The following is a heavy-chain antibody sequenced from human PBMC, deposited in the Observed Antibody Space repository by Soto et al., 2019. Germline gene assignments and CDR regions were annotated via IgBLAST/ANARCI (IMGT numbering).Heavy chain of an antibody. V-gene: IGHV3-23*01. CDR1: GFTFSSYA. Sequence: GGSLRLSCAAFGFTFSSYAMSWVRQAPGKGLEWVSAISGSGGSTYYADSVKGRFTISRDNSKNTLYLQMNSLRAEDTAVYYCAKREDYYYYMDVWGKGTTVTVSS. CDR2: ISGSGGST. J-gene: IGHJ6*03. CDR3: AKREDYYYYMDV.